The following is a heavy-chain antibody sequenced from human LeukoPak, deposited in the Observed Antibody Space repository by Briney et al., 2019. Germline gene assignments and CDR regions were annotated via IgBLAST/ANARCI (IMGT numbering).Heavy chain of an antibody. V-gene: IGHV4-34*01. J-gene: IGHJ4*02. CDR2: INHSGST. CDR3: ARLGSRWLVLTDYFDY. D-gene: IGHD6-19*01. CDR1: GGSFSGYY. Sequence: PSETLSLTCAVYGGSFSGYYWSWIRQPPGKGLEWIGEINHSGSTNYNPSLKSRVTISVDTSKNQFSLKLSSVTAADTAVYYCARLGSRWLVLTDYFDYWGQGTLVTVSS.